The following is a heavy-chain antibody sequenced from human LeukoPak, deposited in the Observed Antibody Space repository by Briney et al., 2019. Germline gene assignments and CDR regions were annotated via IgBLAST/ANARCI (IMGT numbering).Heavy chain of an antibody. V-gene: IGHV4-39*01. CDR1: GGSISSSNYY. D-gene: IGHD3-22*01. CDR3: ARTPLGDDSSGYYVYYYYYMDV. Sequence: PSETLSLTCTVSGGSISSSNYYWGWIRQPPGKGLEWIGSINYSGSTYYNPSLKSRVTISVATSKNQFSLKLSSVTAADTAVYYCARTPLGDDSSGYYVYYYYYMDVWGKGTTVTVSS. CDR2: INYSGST. J-gene: IGHJ6*03.